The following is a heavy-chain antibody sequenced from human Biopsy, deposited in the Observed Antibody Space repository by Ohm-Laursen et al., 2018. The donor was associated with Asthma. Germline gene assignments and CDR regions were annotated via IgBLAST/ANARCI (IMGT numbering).Heavy chain of an antibody. V-gene: IGHV3-33*01. J-gene: IGHJ6*02. CDR3: ARVLESSDRGPFYFFALDV. Sequence: SLRLSCAVSGFTFSSYGMHWVRQAPGKGLEWVAVIWYDGSNKYYADSVKGRFTISRDNSKNTLYLQMNSLRAEDTAIYFCARVLESSDRGPFYFFALDVWGQGTTVAVS. D-gene: IGHD6-25*01. CDR1: GFTFSSYG. CDR2: IWYDGSNK.